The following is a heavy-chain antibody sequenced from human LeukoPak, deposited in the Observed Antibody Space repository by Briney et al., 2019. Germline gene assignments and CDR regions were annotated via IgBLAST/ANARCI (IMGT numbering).Heavy chain of an antibody. J-gene: IGHJ4*02. V-gene: IGHV1-2*02. CDR3: ARPRAFSYGQMYYFDY. D-gene: IGHD5-18*01. Sequence: AASVKVSCKASGYTFTGYYMHWVRQAPGQGLEWMGWINPNTGGTNYAQKFQGRVTMTRDTSISTAYMELSRLRSDDTAVYYCARPRAFSYGQMYYFDYWGQGALVTVSS. CDR1: GYTFTGYY. CDR2: INPNTGGT.